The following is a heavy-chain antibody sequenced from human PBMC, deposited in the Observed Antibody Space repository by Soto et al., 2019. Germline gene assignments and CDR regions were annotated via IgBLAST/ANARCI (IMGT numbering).Heavy chain of an antibody. J-gene: IGHJ6*02. Sequence: QMQLVESGGGVVQPGTSLRLSCAASGFDFSSYGMHWVRQTPGKGLEWVAVLGFDGGGRYYADSVKGRFTISRDNSKKMLYLQMDSLRAGDTALYYCARVPVGPDYAMDVWCQGTTVTVPS. D-gene: IGHD1-26*01. CDR1: GFDFSSYG. V-gene: IGHV3-33*01. CDR2: LGFDGGGR. CDR3: ARVPVGPDYAMDV.